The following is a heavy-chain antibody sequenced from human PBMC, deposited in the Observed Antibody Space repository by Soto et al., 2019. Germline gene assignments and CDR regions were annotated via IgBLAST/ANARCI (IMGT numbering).Heavy chain of an antibody. D-gene: IGHD3-16*02. Sequence: QVQLVQSGAEVKKPGASVKVACKTYGYSFTGNAITWVRQAPCQGLEWMGWISTYSGEPNSAQKFQGRLTMTTDTSTTTGYMELRSLRSDDTAVYYCARVWGGYQAPSGVAWFDPCGQGTLVTVSS. V-gene: IGHV1-18*04. J-gene: IGHJ5*02. CDR3: ARVWGGYQAPSGVAWFDP. CDR2: ISTYSGEP. CDR1: GYSFTGNA.